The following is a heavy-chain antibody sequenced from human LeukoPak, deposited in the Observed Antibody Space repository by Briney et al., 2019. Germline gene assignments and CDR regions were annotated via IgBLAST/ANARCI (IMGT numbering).Heavy chain of an antibody. CDR1: GFTVSSNY. D-gene: IGHD3-16*01. Sequence: PGGSLRLSCAASGFTVSSNYMSWVRQATGKGLEWVSVIGTAGDTYYPGSVKGRFTISRENAKNSLYLQMNSLRAGDTAVYYCARGSFGGAVLHWGQGTLVTVSS. V-gene: IGHV3-13*01. CDR3: ARGSFGGAVLH. CDR2: IGTAGDT. J-gene: IGHJ4*02.